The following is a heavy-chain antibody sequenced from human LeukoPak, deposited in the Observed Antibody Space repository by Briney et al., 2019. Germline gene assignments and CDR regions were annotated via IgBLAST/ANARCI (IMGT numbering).Heavy chain of an antibody. J-gene: IGHJ4*02. CDR2: ISYDGSNK. CDR1: GFTFSSYA. D-gene: IGHD3-22*01. Sequence: PGGSLRLSCAASGFTFSSYAMHWVRQAPGKGLEWVAVISYDGSNKYYADSVKGRFTISRDNSKNTLYLQMNSLRAEDTAVYYCARGFNYYDSSALDYWGQGTLVTVSS. V-gene: IGHV3-30*04. CDR3: ARGFNYYDSSALDY.